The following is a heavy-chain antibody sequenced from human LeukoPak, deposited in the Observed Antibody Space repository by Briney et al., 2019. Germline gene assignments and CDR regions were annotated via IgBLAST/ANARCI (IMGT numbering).Heavy chain of an antibody. CDR2: VDLLGRT. Sequence: PGGSLRLSCAASGFTFSSYSMNWVRQAPGKGLEWVGEVDLLGRTNYNPSLKSRVAISVDKSENHISLWLTSVTAADTAVYYCAREGGPYRPLDYSGQGTLVTVSS. J-gene: IGHJ4*02. CDR1: GFTFSSYSM. CDR3: AREGGPYRPLDY. V-gene: IGHV4-4*02.